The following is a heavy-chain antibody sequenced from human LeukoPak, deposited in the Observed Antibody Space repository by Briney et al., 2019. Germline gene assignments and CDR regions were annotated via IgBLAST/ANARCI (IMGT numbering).Heavy chain of an antibody. J-gene: IGHJ4*02. V-gene: IGHV4-59*01. CDR1: GGSISSYY. Sequence: PSETLSLTCTVSGGSISSYYWSWLRQPPGKGLEWLGYIYYSGSTNYNPSLKSRVTISVDTSKNQFSLKLSSVTAADTAVYYCARGYSGYYSEGFVYWGQGTLVTVSS. CDR3: ARGYSGYYSEGFVY. CDR2: IYYSGST. D-gene: IGHD3-22*01.